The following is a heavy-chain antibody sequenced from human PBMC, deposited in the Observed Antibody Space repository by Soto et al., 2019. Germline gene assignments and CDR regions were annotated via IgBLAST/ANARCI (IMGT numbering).Heavy chain of an antibody. J-gene: IGHJ4*02. V-gene: IGHV3-21*01. CDR2: ISSSSSYI. D-gene: IGHD2-21*02. CDR1: GFTFSSYS. CDR3: ARYCGGDCSYFDY. Sequence: EVQLVESGGGLVKPGGSLRLSCAASGFTFSSYSMNWVRQAPGKGLEWVSSISSSSSYIYYADSVKGRFTISRDNAKNSLYLQMNSLRAEDTAVYYCARYCGGDCSYFDYWGQGTLVTVSS.